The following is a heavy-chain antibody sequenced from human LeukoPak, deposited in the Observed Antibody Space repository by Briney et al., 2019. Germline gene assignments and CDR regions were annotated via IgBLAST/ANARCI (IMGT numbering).Heavy chain of an antibody. V-gene: IGHV1-69*13. CDR2: IIPIFGTA. J-gene: IGHJ6*02. CDR3: ARVGYSYGNYYYYGMDV. CDR1: GGTFSSYA. D-gene: IGHD5-18*01. Sequence: SVKVSCKASGGTFSSYAISWVRQAPGQGLEWMGGIIPIFGTANYAQKFQGRVTITADESTSTAYMELSSLRSEDTAVYYCARVGYSYGNYYYYGMDVWGQGTTVTVSS.